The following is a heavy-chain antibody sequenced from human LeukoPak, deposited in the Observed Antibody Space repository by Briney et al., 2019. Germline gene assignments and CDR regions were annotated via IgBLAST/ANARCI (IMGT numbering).Heavy chain of an antibody. J-gene: IGHJ4*02. CDR2: ISSSGGTV. V-gene: IGHV3-11*04. CDR3: ARGLAVAANCFDY. Sequence: GGSLRLSCAASGFTFNNYFMSWIRQAPGKGLEWVSYISSSGGTVYYAGSVKGRFTVSRDNAKNSLYLQMKGLRAEDTAVYYCARGLAVAANCFDYWGQGTLVTVSS. D-gene: IGHD6-19*01. CDR1: GFTFNNYF.